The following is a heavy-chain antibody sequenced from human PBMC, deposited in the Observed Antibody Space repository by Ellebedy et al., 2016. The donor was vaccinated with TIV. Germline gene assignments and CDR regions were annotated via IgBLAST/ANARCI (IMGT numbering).Heavy chain of an antibody. D-gene: IGHD6-13*01. CDR3: ARGNLLGSWYVNHFDN. Sequence: AASVKVSCKASGYTFSHYGITWVRQAPGQGLEWMGSINPKSGAAKYAERFQGRITMTSDTSMNTAYMGLSSLRSDDTAVYFCARGNLLGSWYVNHFDNWGQGSLLTVSS. CDR2: INPKSGAA. V-gene: IGHV1-2*02. CDR1: GYTFSHYG. J-gene: IGHJ4*02.